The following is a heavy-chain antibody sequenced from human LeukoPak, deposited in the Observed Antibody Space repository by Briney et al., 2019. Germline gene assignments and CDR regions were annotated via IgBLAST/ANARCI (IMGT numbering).Heavy chain of an antibody. J-gene: IGHJ4*02. CDR3: ARDGGYSYGYVKDY. CDR2: IIPIFGTA. CDR1: GGTFSSYA. Sequence: ASVKVSRKASGGTFSSYAISWVRQAPGQGLEWMGRIIPIFGTANYAQKFQGRVTITADKSTSTAYMELSSLRSEDTAVYYCARDGGYSYGYVKDYWGQGTLVTVSS. V-gene: IGHV1-69*06. D-gene: IGHD5-18*01.